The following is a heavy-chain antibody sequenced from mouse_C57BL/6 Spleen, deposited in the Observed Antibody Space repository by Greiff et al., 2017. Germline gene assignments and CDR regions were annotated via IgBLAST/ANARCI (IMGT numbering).Heavy chain of an antibody. D-gene: IGHD3-2*02. CDR2: IDPSDSYT. Sequence: QVQLQQPGAELVMPGASVKLSCKASGYTFTSYWMHWVKQRPGPGLEWIGEIDPSDSYTNYNKKFKGKSTLTVDKSSSTAYMQLSSLTSEDSAVYYCARRGLRLRGPWGQGTLVTVSA. V-gene: IGHV1-69*01. J-gene: IGHJ3*01. CDR1: GYTFTSYW. CDR3: ARRGLRLRGP.